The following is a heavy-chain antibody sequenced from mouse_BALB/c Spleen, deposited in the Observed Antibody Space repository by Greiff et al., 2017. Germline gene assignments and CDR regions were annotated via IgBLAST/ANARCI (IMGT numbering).Heavy chain of an antibody. CDR3: AKPGGNSDY. D-gene: IGHD2-1*01. V-gene: IGHV2-6-6*01. Sequence: VQLVESGPGLVAPSQSLSITCTVSGFSLTNSGVHWVRQSPGKGLEWLGVIWGDGSTNYNSAFKSRLSISKDNSKSQVFLKMNSLQTDDTARYYCAKPGGNSDYWGQGTTLTVSS. J-gene: IGHJ2*01. CDR2: IWGDGST. CDR1: GFSLTNSG.